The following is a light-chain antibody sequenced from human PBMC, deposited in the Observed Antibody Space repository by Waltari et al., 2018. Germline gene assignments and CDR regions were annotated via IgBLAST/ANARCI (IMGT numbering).Light chain of an antibody. CDR3: QSYDGSPWV. CDR2: DHY. J-gene: IGLJ3*02. Sequence: NFILTQPHSVSESPGQPVVISCPRTRGVLPRTYVQWYQQRPGSAPTTVIYDHYERPYGVPDRFSGSINDSSNTASLTISGLKPEDEAHYYCQSYDGSPWVFGGGTKLTVL. V-gene: IGLV6-57*03. CDR1: RGVLPRTY.